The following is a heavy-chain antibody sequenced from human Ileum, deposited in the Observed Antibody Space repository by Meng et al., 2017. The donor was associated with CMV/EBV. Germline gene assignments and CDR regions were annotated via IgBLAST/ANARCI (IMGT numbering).Heavy chain of an antibody. CDR1: GYVFSDYY. CDR3: ASIRYYDSSGAGDY. J-gene: IGHJ4*02. D-gene: IGHD3-22*01. Sequence: ASVKISCKASGYVFSDYYLHWVRQAPGQGREWMGWINPNSGGTKYAQKFQGRVTMTRDTSITTVYMELSRLRSDDTAVYYCASIRYYDSSGAGDYWGQGKRVNGFS. V-gene: IGHV1-2*02. CDR2: INPNSGGT.